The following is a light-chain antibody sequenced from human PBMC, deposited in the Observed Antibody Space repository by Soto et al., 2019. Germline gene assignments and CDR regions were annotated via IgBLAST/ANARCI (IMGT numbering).Light chain of an antibody. J-gene: IGKJ3*01. CDR2: GAS. CDR3: QQYGRSPFT. Sequence: EIVLTQSPCTLSLSPGERANLSCRASQSVISNNLAWYQQRPGQAPRVVIYGASTRATGIPERCSGSGSGPDFTLTISRLEPDDCAVDYCQQYGRSPFTFGPRTKVDIK. CDR1: QSVISNN. V-gene: IGKV3-20*01.